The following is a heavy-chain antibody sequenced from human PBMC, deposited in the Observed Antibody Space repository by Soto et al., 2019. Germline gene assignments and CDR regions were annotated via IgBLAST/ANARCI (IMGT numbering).Heavy chain of an antibody. V-gene: IGHV3-21*01. J-gene: IGHJ5*01. CDR2: ISSSGTYI. CDR3: ARSPVEIVATSLYWFDS. Sequence: EVHLVESGGGLVQPGGSLRLSCAASGFTFSSYSMNWVRQAPGKGLEWVSSISSSGTYIFYADSVKGRFTISRDNSKNSLYLQRNSLRVEDTAVYYCARSPVEIVATSLYWFDSWGQGTLVTVSS. D-gene: IGHD5-12*01. CDR1: GFTFSSYS.